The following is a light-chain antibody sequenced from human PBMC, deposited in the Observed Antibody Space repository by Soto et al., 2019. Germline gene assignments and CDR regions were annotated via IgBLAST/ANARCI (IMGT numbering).Light chain of an antibody. V-gene: IGKV3-20*01. CDR2: GAS. Sequence: EIVLTPSPGTLSLSPVERATLSCRASQSVSSKLAWYQQTPGQAPRLLISGASSRATGIPDRFSGSGSGTDFTLTISRLEPEDFAMYFCQQYGGSPITFGQGTRLEIK. CDR1: QSVSSK. CDR3: QQYGGSPIT. J-gene: IGKJ5*01.